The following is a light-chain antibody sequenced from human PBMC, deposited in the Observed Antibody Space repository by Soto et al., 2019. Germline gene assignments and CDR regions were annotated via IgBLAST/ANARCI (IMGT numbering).Light chain of an antibody. J-gene: IGLJ2*01. CDR3: CSYVGSRAVV. CDR1: RSDLGTYNL. Sequence: QSVLTQPASVSGSPGQSITLSCIGTRSDLGTYNLVSWYQQHPDKAPQLIIYEGSRRPSGVSDRFSGSRSGNTASLTISGLQAEDEADYYCCSYVGSRAVVFGGGTKLTVL. CDR2: EGS. V-gene: IGLV2-23*01.